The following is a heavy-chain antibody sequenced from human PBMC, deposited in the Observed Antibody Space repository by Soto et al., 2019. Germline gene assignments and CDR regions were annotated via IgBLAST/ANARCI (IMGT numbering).Heavy chain of an antibody. CDR3: AGVNCSPGSSYSVT. CDR2: IYSGGQI. Sequence: PGGSLRLSCAASGFNVAGKYMSWVRQAPGKGLEWVSVIYSGGQIYYADSVKGRFTISIDNSKNTVNLDMNALRAEDTATYYCAGVNCSPGSSYSVTWSQGTLVTVSS. D-gene: IGHD1-26*01. J-gene: IGHJ5*02. CDR1: GFNVAGKY. V-gene: IGHV3-53*01.